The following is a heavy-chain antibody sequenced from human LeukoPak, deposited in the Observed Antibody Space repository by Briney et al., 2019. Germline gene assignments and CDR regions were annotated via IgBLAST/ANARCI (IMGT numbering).Heavy chain of an antibody. V-gene: IGHV1-46*01. Sequence: ASVKVSCKASGYTFSSYYMHWVRQAPGQRLEWMGIINPSGGSTGYAQKFQGRVTMTRDTSTSTVYMELSSLRSEDTAVYYCARGYCSSTSCYKLNNWFDPWGQGTLVTVSS. J-gene: IGHJ5*02. CDR2: INPSGGST. CDR3: ARGYCSSTSCYKLNNWFDP. CDR1: GYTFSSYY. D-gene: IGHD2-2*02.